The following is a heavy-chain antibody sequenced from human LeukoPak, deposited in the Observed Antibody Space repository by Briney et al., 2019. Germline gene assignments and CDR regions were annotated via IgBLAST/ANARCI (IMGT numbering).Heavy chain of an antibody. J-gene: IGHJ4*02. CDR3: ARPYSSGYYYPAY. V-gene: IGHV3-48*02. Sequence: PGGSLRLSCAASGFTVSSNYMSWVRQAPGKGLEWVSYISSSSSTIYYADSVKGRFTISRDNAKNSLYLQMNSLRDEDTAVYYCARPYSSGYYYPAYWGQGTLVTVSS. D-gene: IGHD3-22*01. CDR1: GFTVSSNY. CDR2: ISSSSSTI.